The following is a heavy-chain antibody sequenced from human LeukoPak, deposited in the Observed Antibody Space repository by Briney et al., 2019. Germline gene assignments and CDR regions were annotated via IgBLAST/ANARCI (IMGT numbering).Heavy chain of an antibody. D-gene: IGHD3-22*01. CDR1: GFTFSSYA. J-gene: IGHJ6*02. Sequence: NPGRSLRLSCAASGFTFSSYAMHWVRQAPGQGLEWMGWINPNSGGTNYAQKFQGRVTMTRDTSISTAYMELSRLRSDDTAVYYCARDYDSSGYYGACYYYGMDVWRQGTTVTVSS. V-gene: IGHV1-2*02. CDR3: ARDYDSSGYYGACYYYGMDV. CDR2: INPNSGGT.